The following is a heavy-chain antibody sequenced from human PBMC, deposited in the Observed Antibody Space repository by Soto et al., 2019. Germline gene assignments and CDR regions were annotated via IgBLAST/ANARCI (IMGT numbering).Heavy chain of an antibody. Sequence: XGSLWLSCAAAGCSVTANYLSWVRQAPGKGLAWVSVMHSDITTYYADSVKGRFIISRDNSKNTLYLQMSNLRGEDTARHFCARQLSGSWYNWFDLWPQATLVTVSS. CDR2: MHSDITT. CDR3: ARQLSGSWYNWFDL. V-gene: IGHV3-53*01. CDR1: GCSVTANY. J-gene: IGHJ5*01. D-gene: IGHD6-13*01.